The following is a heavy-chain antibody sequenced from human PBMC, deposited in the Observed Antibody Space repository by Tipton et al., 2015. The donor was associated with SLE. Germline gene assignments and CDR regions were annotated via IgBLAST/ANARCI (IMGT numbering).Heavy chain of an antibody. CDR3: ARELLPLYGMDV. V-gene: IGHV3-30*04. Sequence: SLRLSCAASGFTFSSYAMHWVRQAPGKGLEWVAVISYDGSNKYYADSVKGRFTISRDNSKNTLYLQKNSLRAEETAVYYCARELLPLYGMDVWGQGTTVTVSS. J-gene: IGHJ6*02. D-gene: IGHD3-22*01. CDR2: ISYDGSNK. CDR1: GFTFSSYA.